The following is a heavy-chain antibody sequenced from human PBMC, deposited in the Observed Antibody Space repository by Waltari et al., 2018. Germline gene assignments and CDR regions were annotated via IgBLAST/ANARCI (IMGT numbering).Heavy chain of an antibody. CDR1: GYTLTSRG. Sequence: QVQLVQSGGEMKEPGASVKVSCKASGYTLTSRGINWVRQAPGQVLEWMGWINTQNGSTNYAQNLQGRVTMTADTSTTTAYMELRSLKSDDTAIYYCARTCISAACYMIYWGQGTLVTVSA. J-gene: IGHJ4*02. V-gene: IGHV1-18*01. CDR3: ARTCISAACYMIY. D-gene: IGHD2-2*02. CDR2: INTQNGST.